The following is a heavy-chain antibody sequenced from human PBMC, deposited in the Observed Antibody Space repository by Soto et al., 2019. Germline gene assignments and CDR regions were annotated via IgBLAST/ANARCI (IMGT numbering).Heavy chain of an antibody. CDR2: ISGSGGST. J-gene: IGHJ6*02. CDR3: AKTLPTAMVDYYYYYYGMDV. V-gene: IGHV3-23*01. Sequence: GSLSLSCAASGFTFSSYAMSWVRQAPGKGLEWVSAISGSGGSTYYADSVKGRFTISRDNSKNTLYLQMNSLRAEDTAVYYCAKTLPTAMVDYYYYYYGMDVWGQGTTVTVSS. D-gene: IGHD5-18*01. CDR1: GFTFSSYA.